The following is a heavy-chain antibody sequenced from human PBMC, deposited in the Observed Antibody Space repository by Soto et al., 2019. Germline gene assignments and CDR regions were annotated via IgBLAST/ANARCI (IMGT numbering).Heavy chain of an antibody. J-gene: IGHJ3*01. CDR2: MYSGGST. Sequence: EVQLVESGGALIQPGGSLILSCAASGFTVSNNYISWVRQAPGKGLEWVSLMYSGGSTHYANSVKGRLTICRDGSKNTVNLQMKRLRGEDTAVYYCTQLGVFDVWGQGTMVTVSS. CDR3: TQLGVFDV. CDR1: GFTVSNNY. V-gene: IGHV3-53*01. D-gene: IGHD2-8*01.